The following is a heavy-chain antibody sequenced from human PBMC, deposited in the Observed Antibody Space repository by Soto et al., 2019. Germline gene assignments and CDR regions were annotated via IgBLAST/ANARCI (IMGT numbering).Heavy chain of an antibody. CDR2: IYTSGST. CDR1: GGSISSYY. Sequence: SETLSLTCTVSGGSISSYYWSWIRQPAGKGLEWIGRIYTSGSTNYNPSLKSRVTMSVDTSKNQFPLKLSSVTAADTAVYYCAKEYSSSSDFDYWGQGTLVTSPQ. CDR3: AKEYSSSSDFDY. J-gene: IGHJ4*02. V-gene: IGHV4-4*07. D-gene: IGHD6-6*01.